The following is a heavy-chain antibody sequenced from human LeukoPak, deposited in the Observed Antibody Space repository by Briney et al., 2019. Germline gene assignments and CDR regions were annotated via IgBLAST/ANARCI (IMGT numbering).Heavy chain of an antibody. J-gene: IGHJ4*02. CDR3: ARDFDRLLWFGELYNY. CDR2: INPSGGST. Sequence: ASVKVSCKASGYTFSGYYLHWVRQAPGQGLEWMGIINPSGGSTSYAQKFQGRVTMTRDMSTSTVYMELSSLRSEDTAVYYCARDFDRLLWFGELYNYWGQGTLVTVSS. V-gene: IGHV1-46*01. CDR1: GYTFSGYY. D-gene: IGHD3-10*01.